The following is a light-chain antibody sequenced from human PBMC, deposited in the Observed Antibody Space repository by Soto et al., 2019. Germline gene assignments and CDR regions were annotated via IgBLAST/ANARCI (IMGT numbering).Light chain of an antibody. J-gene: IGKJ4*01. V-gene: IGKV3-20*01. CDR3: QQYGSSPALT. CDR2: GAS. CDR1: QSVSSSY. Sequence: EIVLTQSPGTLSLSPGERATLSCRASQSVSSSYLAWYQQKPGQAPRLLIYGASSRATSIPDRFSGSGSGRDFTLTISRLAPEDFAVYYCQQYGSSPALTFGGGTKVEIK.